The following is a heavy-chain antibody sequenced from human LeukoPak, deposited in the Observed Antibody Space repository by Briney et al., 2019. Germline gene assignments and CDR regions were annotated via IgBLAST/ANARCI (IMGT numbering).Heavy chain of an antibody. CDR2: MNPNSGNT. CDR3: ARVLGYCSSTSCYDFDY. Sequence: ASVKVSCKASGYTFTSYDINWVRQATGQGLEWMGWMNPNSGNTGYGQKLQGRVTMTTDTSTSTAYMELRSLRSDDTAVYYCARVLGYCSSTSCYDFDYWGQGTLVTVSS. J-gene: IGHJ4*02. V-gene: IGHV1-8*01. CDR1: GYTFTSYD. D-gene: IGHD2-2*01.